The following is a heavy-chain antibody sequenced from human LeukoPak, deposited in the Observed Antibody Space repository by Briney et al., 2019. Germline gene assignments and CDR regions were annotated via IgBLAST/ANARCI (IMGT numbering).Heavy chain of an antibody. CDR1: GYTFTSYY. CDR2: INPGGGST. J-gene: IGHJ6*02. Sequence: AAVKVSCKSSGYTFTSYYMHWVRQAPGQGLEWMGMINPGGGSTTYAQKFQGRVTMPRHTPKRTVYMELSSLRSQDTAVYYCASSQLIAAAGTDYYFGMDVWGQGTTVTVSS. D-gene: IGHD6-13*01. V-gene: IGHV1-46*01. CDR3: ASSQLIAAAGTDYYFGMDV.